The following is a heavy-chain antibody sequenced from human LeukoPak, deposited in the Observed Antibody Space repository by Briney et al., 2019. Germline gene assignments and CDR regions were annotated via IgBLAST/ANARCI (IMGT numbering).Heavy chain of an antibody. CDR2: IYPGDSDT. CDR3: TRHPSSIAARSCFVP. D-gene: IGHD6-6*01. V-gene: IGHV5-51*01. Sequence: GESLKISCNGSGYSFTSYWIGWVRQMPGKGLEWMGIIYPGDSDTRYSPSFQGQVTISADKSISTAYLQWSSLKASDTAMYYCTRHPSSIAARSCFVPCGQGTLVTVSS. J-gene: IGHJ5*02. CDR1: GYSFTSYW.